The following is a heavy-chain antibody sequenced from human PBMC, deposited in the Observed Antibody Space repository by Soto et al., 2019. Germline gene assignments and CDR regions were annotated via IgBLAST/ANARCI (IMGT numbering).Heavy chain of an antibody. Sequence: PGGSLRLSCSASGFTFSIYSMNLVRQAPGKGLEWVSYITSDEKTIHYADSVKGRFTISRDNAKNSLYLQMTSLRDEDTAVYYCARSVEGHFDFWGQGTLVTVSS. CDR1: GFTFSIYS. D-gene: IGHD6-19*01. CDR3: ARSVEGHFDF. CDR2: ITSDEKTI. J-gene: IGHJ4*01. V-gene: IGHV3-48*02.